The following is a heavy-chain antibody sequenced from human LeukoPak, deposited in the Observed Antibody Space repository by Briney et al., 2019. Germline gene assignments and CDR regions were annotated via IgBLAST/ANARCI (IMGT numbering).Heavy chain of an antibody. V-gene: IGHV1-69*04. J-gene: IGHJ4*02. CDR2: IIPILGIA. Sequence: GASVKVSCKASRGTFSSYAISWVRQAPGQGLEWMGRIIPILGIANYAQKFQGRVTITADKSTSTAYMELSSLRSEDTAVYYCARGYYDSSGYPDDYWGQGTLVTVSS. CDR1: RGTFSSYA. D-gene: IGHD3-22*01. CDR3: ARGYYDSSGYPDDY.